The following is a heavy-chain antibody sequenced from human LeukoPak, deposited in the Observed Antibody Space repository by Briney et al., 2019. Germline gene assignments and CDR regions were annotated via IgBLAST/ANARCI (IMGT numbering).Heavy chain of an antibody. CDR1: GGSISSSSYY. CDR2: IYYSGST. J-gene: IGHJ4*02. CDR3: AIVMVFGVVITPPFDY. D-gene: IGHD3-3*01. V-gene: IGHV4-39*01. Sequence: SETLSLTCTVSGGSISSSSYYWGWIRQPPGKGLEWIGSIYYSGSTYYNPSPKSRVTISVDTSKNQFSLKLSSVTAADTAVYYCAIVMVFGVVITPPFDYWGQGTLVTVSS.